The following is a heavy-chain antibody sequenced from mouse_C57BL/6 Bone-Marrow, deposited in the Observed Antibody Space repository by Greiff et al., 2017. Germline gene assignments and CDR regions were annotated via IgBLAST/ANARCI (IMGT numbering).Heavy chain of an antibody. V-gene: IGHV1-81*01. D-gene: IGHD1-1*01. CDR1: GYTFTSYG. CDR2: ILPGSGNT. CDR3: AKGGSYFDS. Sequence: QVQLQQSGAELARPGASVKLSCKASGYTFTSYGISWVQQRTGQGLEWIGEILPGSGNTNYNENFKGKATFTADTSSNTAYMQLSSLTTEDSAIXYCAKGGSYFDSWGQGTSLTVSS. J-gene: IGHJ2*02.